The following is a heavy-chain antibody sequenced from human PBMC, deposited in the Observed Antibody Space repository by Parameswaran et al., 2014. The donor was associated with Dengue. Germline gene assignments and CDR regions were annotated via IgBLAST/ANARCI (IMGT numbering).Heavy chain of an antibody. CDR2: ISSSSSYI. CDR3: ARDRGTGTTPWFMDY. D-gene: IGHD1-1*01. V-gene: IGHV3-21*01. Sequence: KWIRQPPGKGLEWVSSISSSSSYIYYADSVKGRFTISRDNAKNSLYLQMNSLRAEDTAVYYCARDRGTGTTPWFMDYWGQGTLVTVSS. J-gene: IGHJ4*02.